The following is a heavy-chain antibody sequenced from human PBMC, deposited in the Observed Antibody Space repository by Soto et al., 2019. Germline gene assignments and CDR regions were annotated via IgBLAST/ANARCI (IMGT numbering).Heavy chain of an antibody. J-gene: IGHJ4*02. V-gene: IGHV3-30*18. CDR3: AKGSSPTWYRIDY. CDR1: SFTLSSYG. Sequence: QVHLVESGGGVVQPGRSLRLSCESSSFTLSSYGMHWVRQAPGKGLEWVAVISYDGGKREYGDSVKGRFTISRDNSKNTVSLQMSSLRPDDTAVYYCAKGSSPTWYRIDYWGQGTLVTVSS. CDR2: ISYDGGKR. D-gene: IGHD6-13*01.